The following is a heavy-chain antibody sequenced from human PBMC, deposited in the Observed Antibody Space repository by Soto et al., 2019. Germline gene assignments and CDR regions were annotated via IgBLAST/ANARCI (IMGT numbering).Heavy chain of an antibody. D-gene: IGHD3-9*01. J-gene: IGHJ6*02. CDR2: INTNTGNP. CDR3: ARLDYLSAGYYYYYGMDV. V-gene: IGHV7-4-1*01. Sequence: ASVKVSCKASGGTFSSYTISWVRQAPGQGLEWMGWINTNTGNPTYAQGFTGRFVFSLDTSVSTAYLQICSLKAEDTAVYYCARLDYLSAGYYYYYGMDVWGQGTTVTVS. CDR1: GGTFSSYT.